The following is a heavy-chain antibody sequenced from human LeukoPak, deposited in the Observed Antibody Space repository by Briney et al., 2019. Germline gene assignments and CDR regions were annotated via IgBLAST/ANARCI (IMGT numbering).Heavy chain of an antibody. CDR3: TVPPYDFWSGYPDDYYYYMDV. V-gene: IGHV3-23*01. Sequence: GGSVRLSCAASGFTFSSYAMSWVRQAPGKGLEWVSAISGSGGSTYHADSVKGRLTISKDKSKNKLYLQMNRLRAEDTAVYYCTVPPYDFWSGYPDDYYYYMDVWGKGTTVTVSS. D-gene: IGHD3-3*01. CDR2: ISGSGGST. J-gene: IGHJ6*03. CDR1: GFTFSSYA.